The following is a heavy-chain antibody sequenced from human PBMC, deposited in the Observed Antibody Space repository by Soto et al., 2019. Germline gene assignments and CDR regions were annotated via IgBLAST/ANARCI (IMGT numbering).Heavy chain of an antibody. D-gene: IGHD3-16*01. Sequence: GGSLRLSCVASGFTVSAYWMHWVRQAPGKGLTWVSRINSDGTYTSSADSVEGRFTISKDNARNTLYLQMNSLRIEDTAMYYCTRALDGMITTAYWGQGTLVTVSS. CDR2: INSDGTYT. CDR1: GFTVSAYW. J-gene: IGHJ4*02. V-gene: IGHV3-74*01. CDR3: TRALDGMITTAY.